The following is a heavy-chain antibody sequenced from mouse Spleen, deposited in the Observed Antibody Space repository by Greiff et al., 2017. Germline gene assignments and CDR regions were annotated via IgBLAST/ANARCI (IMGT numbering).Heavy chain of an antibody. CDR2: IYPGSGST. D-gene: IGHD2-4*01. CDR3: ARDIYYDYVLYFDY. V-gene: IGHV1-55*01. J-gene: IGHJ2*01. Sequence: VQLQQPGAELVKPGASVKMSCKASGYTFTSYWITWVKQRPGQGLEWIGDIYPGSGSTNYNEKFKSKATLTVDTSSSTAYMQLSSLTSEDSAVYYCARDIYYDYVLYFDYWGQGTTLTVSS. CDR1: GYTFTSYW.